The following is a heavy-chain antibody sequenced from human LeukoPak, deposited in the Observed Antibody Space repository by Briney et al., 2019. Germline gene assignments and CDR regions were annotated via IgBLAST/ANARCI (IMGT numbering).Heavy chain of an antibody. V-gene: IGHV3-30*04. CDR3: ARDHSDSSGVFQH. Sequence: GGSLRLSCAASGFTFSSYAMHWVRQAPGKGLEWVAVISYDGSNKYYADSVKGRFTISRDNSKNTLYLQMNSLRAEDTAVYYCARDHSDSSGVFQHWGQGTLVTVSS. CDR2: ISYDGSNK. J-gene: IGHJ1*01. D-gene: IGHD3-22*01. CDR1: GFTFSSYA.